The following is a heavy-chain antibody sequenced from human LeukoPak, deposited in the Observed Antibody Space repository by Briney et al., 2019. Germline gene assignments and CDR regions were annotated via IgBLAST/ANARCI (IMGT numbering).Heavy chain of an antibody. CDR1: GFTFSNYA. V-gene: IGHV3-23*01. D-gene: IGHD5-12*01. CDR3: AKTSTYRVGAFDY. J-gene: IGHJ4*02. Sequence: GGSLRLSCAASGFTFSNYAMSWVRQAPGKGLEWVSDISGSGGSTYYADSVKGRVSISRENSRNTPYLQMNSLRAEDTAVYYRAKTSTYRVGAFDYWGQETLVTVSS. CDR2: ISGSGGST.